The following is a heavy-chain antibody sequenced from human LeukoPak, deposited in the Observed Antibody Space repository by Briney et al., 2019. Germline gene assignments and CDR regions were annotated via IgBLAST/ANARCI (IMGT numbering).Heavy chain of an antibody. V-gene: IGHV3-74*01. D-gene: IGHD4-17*01. J-gene: IGHJ4*02. CDR3: AKWSGDYPSYYRDY. CDR1: GFTFSSYW. CDR2: INSDGSST. Sequence: GGSLRLSCAASGFTFSSYWMHWVRQAPGKGLVWVSRINSDGSSTTYADSVKGRFTISRDNAKNTLYLQMKNLRAEDTAVYYCAKWSGDYPSYYRDYWRQRTRDSVSS.